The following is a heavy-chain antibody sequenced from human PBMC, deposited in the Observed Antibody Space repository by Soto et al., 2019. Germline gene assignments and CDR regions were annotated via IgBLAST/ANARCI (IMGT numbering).Heavy chain of an antibody. CDR1: GFTFSSYS. V-gene: IGHV3-21*01. D-gene: IGHD1-26*01. CDR3: ARDGIVRTSSYYYYYGMDV. CDR2: ISSSSSYI. Sequence: EGSLRLSCVASGFTFSSYSMNWVRQAPGKGLEWVSSISSSSSYIYYADSVKGRFTISRDNAKNSLYLQMNSLRAEDTAVYDCARDGIVRTSSYYYYYGMDVWGQGTTVTVSS. J-gene: IGHJ6*02.